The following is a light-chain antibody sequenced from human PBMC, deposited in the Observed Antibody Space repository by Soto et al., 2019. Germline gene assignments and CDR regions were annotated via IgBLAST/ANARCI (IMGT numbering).Light chain of an antibody. Sequence: EIVLTQSPATLSLSPGERATLSCRASQSVTSNFAWYQQKPGQAPRLLIYDASKRATGVPPRFSGSGSGTDFTLTISSLEPEDFAVYYCQQRGTWPPLYAFGPGTRVDIK. J-gene: IGKJ3*01. CDR3: QQRGTWPPLYA. CDR1: QSVTSN. V-gene: IGKV3-11*01. CDR2: DAS.